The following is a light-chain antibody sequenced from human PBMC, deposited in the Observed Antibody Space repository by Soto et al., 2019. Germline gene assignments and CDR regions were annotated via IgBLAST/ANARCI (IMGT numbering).Light chain of an antibody. Sequence: DIQMTQSPSSLSASVGDRVTITCQASQVISNFLNWYQQKPGKAPKLLIYDASTLETGVPSRFSGSGSGTDFTFTISSLQTEDIATYYWQQYDNVPPLTFGGGNKVEIK. V-gene: IGKV1-33*01. CDR1: QVISNF. CDR3: QQYDNVPPLT. J-gene: IGKJ4*01. CDR2: DAS.